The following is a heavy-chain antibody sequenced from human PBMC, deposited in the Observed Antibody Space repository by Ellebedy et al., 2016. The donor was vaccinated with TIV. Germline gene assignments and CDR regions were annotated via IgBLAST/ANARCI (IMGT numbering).Heavy chain of an antibody. D-gene: IGHD6-19*01. CDR1: GGSISSSSYY. V-gene: IGHV4-39*01. CDR3: ARRRYSSGWYNWFDP. J-gene: IGHJ5*02. Sequence: MPSETLSLTCTVSGGSISSSSYYWGWIRQPPGKGLEWIGSIYYSGSTYYNPSLKSRVTISVDTSKNQFSLKLSSVTAPDTAVYYCARRRYSSGWYNWFDPWGQGTLVTVSS. CDR2: IYYSGST.